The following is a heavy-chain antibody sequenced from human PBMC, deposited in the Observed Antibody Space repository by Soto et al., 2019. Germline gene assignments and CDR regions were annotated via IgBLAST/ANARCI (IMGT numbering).Heavy chain of an antibody. V-gene: IGHV1-69*02. Sequence: SVKVSCKASGDTFSFYSINWVRQAPGLGLEWMGRINPILSMSNYAQRFQGRVTMTADKSTSTAYMELSGLRSEDTAIYYCASSYGSGYRAFDYWAQRALVTVSS. CDR3: ASSYGSGYRAFDY. D-gene: IGHD3-10*01. CDR1: GDTFSFYS. CDR2: INPILSMS. J-gene: IGHJ4*02.